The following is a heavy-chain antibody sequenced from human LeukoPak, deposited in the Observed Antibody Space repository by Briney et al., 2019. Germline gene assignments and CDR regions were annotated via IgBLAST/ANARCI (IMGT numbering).Heavy chain of an antibody. Sequence: TGGPLRLSCAASGLTFSSYAMTWVRQAPGKGLEWVSTISGGGSSIYYADSVKGRFTISRDNSKNTLYLQMNSLRAEDTALYYCARNPSKYGMDVWGQGTTVTVSS. J-gene: IGHJ6*02. CDR2: ISGGGSSI. CDR3: ARNPSKYGMDV. V-gene: IGHV3-23*01. CDR1: GLTFSSYA.